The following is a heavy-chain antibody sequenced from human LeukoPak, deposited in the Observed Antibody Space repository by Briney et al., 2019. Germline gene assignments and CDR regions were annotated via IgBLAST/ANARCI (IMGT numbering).Heavy chain of an antibody. J-gene: IGHJ4*02. D-gene: IGHD2-2*01. CDR2: ITYDGSNK. CDR1: GFSFKDYN. CDR3: ARDRDIVLVPVAIGY. V-gene: IGHV3-30*03. Sequence: PGGSLRLSCAASGFSFKDYNMHWARQAPGKGLEWVAVITYDGSNKYYTDSVKGRFTISRDNSKSTLYLQMNSLRAEDTAVYYCARDRDIVLVPVAIGYWGQGTLVTVSS.